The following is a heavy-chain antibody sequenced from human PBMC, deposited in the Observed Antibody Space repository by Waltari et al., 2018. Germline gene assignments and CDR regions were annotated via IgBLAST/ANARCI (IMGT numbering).Heavy chain of an antibody. V-gene: IGHV3-7*01. CDR2: INADGSEK. D-gene: IGHD2-15*01. CDR3: ARLHSANY. J-gene: IGHJ4*02. Sequence: EVQVVESGGDLVQPGGSLRISCAASGFPFSRYRMTWVRQAPGKGLEWVANINADGSEKEYVDSVKGRFTISRDNAKNSLYLQMNSLRVEDTAVYYCARLHSANYWGQGTLVTVSS. CDR1: GFPFSRYR.